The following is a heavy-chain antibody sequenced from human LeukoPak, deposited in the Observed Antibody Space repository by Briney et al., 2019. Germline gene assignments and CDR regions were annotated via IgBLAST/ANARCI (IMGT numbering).Heavy chain of an antibody. D-gene: IGHD3-22*01. CDR1: GFTFSSYV. J-gene: IGHJ4*02. CDR3: ARRPYYYDSSGYPRPVGGDY. CDR2: ISYDGSNE. V-gene: IGHV3-30*04. Sequence: GGSLRLSCAASGFTFSSYVMHWVRQAPGKGLEWVAIISYDGSNEYYADSVKGRFTISRGNSKNTLYLQMNSLRAADTAVYYCARRPYYYDSSGYPRPVGGDYWGQGTPVTVSS.